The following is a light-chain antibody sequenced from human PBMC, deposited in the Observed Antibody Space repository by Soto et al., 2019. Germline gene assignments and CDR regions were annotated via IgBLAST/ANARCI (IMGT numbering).Light chain of an antibody. CDR1: QSVNSN. V-gene: IGKV3-15*01. CDR3: QQYNNWWT. CDR2: GAS. J-gene: IGKJ1*01. Sequence: EIVMTQSPATLSVSPGERATLSCRASQSVNSNLAWYQQKPGQAPRLLISGASTRATGIPARFSGSESETEFTLTISSLQSEDFAVYYCQQYNNWWTFGQGTKVE.